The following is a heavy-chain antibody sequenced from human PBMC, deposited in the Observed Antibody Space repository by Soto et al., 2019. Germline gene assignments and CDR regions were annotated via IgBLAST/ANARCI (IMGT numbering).Heavy chain of an antibody. D-gene: IGHD1-26*01. V-gene: IGHV1-2*02. CDR2: INPNSGGT. J-gene: IGHJ5*02. CDR3: ARDGDSGHFEFDP. Sequence: QVQLVQSGAEVKKPGASVKVSCKASGYTFTGYYMHWVRQAPGQGLEWMGWINPNSGGTNYSQKFQGRVTMIRDTSIITSYMELSRLRSDDTAVYYCARDGDSGHFEFDPWCQGTLVTVSX. CDR1: GYTFTGYY.